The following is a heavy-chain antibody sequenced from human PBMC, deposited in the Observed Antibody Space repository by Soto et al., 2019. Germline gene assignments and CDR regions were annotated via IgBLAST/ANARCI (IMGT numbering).Heavy chain of an antibody. J-gene: IGHJ3*02. D-gene: IGHD6-13*01. Sequence: PSETLSLTCTVSGGSISSYYWSWIRQPAGKGLEWMGRIYTSGSTTYNPSLKSPVTMSVDTSKNQFSLKLSSVTAADTAVYYCAREREYSSSWYPDAFDIWGQGTMVTVSS. CDR2: IYTSGST. CDR3: AREREYSSSWYPDAFDI. V-gene: IGHV4-4*07. CDR1: GGSISSYY.